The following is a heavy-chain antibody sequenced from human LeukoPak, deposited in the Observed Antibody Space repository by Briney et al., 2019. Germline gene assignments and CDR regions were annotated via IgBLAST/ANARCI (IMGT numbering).Heavy chain of an antibody. D-gene: IGHD5-12*01. CDR3: AKFPIVATIRGVRDY. CDR1: GFTFSSYA. CDR2: ISGSGGST. J-gene: IGHJ4*02. V-gene: IGHV3-23*01. Sequence: GGSLRLSCAASGFTFSSYAMSWVRQAPGKGLEWVSAISGSGGSTYYADSVKGRFTISRDNSKNTLYLQMNSLRAEDTAVYYCAKFPIVATIRGVRDYWGQGTLVTVSS.